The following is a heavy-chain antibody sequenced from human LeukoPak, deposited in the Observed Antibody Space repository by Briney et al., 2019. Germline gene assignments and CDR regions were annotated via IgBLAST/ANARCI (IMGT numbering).Heavy chain of an antibody. D-gene: IGHD4-23*01. V-gene: IGHV3-48*02. J-gene: IGHJ4*03. CDR3: ASDYGGNPKDFDN. Sequence: GGSLRLSCAASGLTFSVHSMNWARQAPGKGLEWISYISSTSSTIYYADSVKGRFTISRDNGKNSLYLQMNSLRDEDTAVYFCASDYGGNPKDFDNSGHGTHGTLSS. CDR1: GLTFSVHS. CDR2: ISSTSSTI.